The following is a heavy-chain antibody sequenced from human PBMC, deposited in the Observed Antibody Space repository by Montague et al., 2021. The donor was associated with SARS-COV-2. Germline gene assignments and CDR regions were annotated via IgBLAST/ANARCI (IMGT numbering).Heavy chain of an antibody. CDR1: GGSISSGSFY. Sequence: TLSLTCPVFGGSISSGSFYWSWIRQPAGKGLERIGLIYPGGNTNYNPSLKSRVTISVAKSNNQSSLRLSSLIAADKVVYYCATLSRRTAAGTRDYSELDVWGEGTTVVGSS. V-gene: IGHV4-61*02. CDR2: IYPGGNT. J-gene: IGHJ6*02. D-gene: IGHD6-13*01. CDR3: ATLSRRTAAGTRDYSELDV.